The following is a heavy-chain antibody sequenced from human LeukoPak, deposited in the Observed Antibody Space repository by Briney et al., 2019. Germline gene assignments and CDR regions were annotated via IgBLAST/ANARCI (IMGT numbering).Heavy chain of an antibody. CDR1: GGSISSYY. CDR3: AREGFGAHDAFDI. Sequence: SETLSLTCTVSGGSISSYYWSWIRQPPRKGLEWIGYIYYSGSTNYNPSLKSRVTISVDTSKNQFSLKLSSVTAADTAVYYCAREGFGAHDAFDIWGQGTMVTVSS. J-gene: IGHJ3*02. CDR2: IYYSGST. D-gene: IGHD4/OR15-4a*01. V-gene: IGHV4-59*01.